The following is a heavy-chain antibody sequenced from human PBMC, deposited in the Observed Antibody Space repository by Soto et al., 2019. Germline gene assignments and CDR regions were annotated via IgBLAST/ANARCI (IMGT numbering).Heavy chain of an antibody. CDR2: ISDSGDST. D-gene: IGHD3-22*01. CDR1: GFTFSNYA. Sequence: GGSLRLSCAASGFTFSNYAMSWVRQAPGKGLEWVSAISDSGDSTYYADPVKGRFTISRDNSKNTLYLQMNSLRAEDTAVYYCTLTYHYDSSGYYYVNWGQGILVTVSS. J-gene: IGHJ4*02. CDR3: TLTYHYDSSGYYYVN. V-gene: IGHV3-23*01.